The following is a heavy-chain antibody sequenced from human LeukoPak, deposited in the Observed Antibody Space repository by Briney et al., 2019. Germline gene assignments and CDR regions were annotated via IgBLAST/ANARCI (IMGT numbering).Heavy chain of an antibody. J-gene: IGHJ4*02. CDR2: IYYSGST. Sequence: SETLSLTCTVSGGSISSYYWSWIRQPPGKGLEWIGYIYYSGSTNYNPSLKSRVTMSVDTSKNQFSLKLSSVTAADTAVYYCASRTTGTSNGYYFDYWGQGTLVTVSS. CDR3: ASRTTGTSNGYYFDY. D-gene: IGHD1-14*01. CDR1: GGSISSYY. V-gene: IGHV4-59*01.